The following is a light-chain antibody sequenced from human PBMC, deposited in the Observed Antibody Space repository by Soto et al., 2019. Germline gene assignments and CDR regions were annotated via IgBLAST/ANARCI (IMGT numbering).Light chain of an antibody. CDR3: HQRGAWPLT. J-gene: IGKJ4*01. Sequence: ITLTQSPGTLSLSPGERATLSCRASQSVTNSLAWFQQKPGQAPRLLIYDASKRPSGVPARFSGSGSGTDFTRTISSLEPEDFAVYYCHQRGAWPLTFGGGTTVEI. CDR2: DAS. V-gene: IGKV3-11*01. CDR1: QSVTNS.